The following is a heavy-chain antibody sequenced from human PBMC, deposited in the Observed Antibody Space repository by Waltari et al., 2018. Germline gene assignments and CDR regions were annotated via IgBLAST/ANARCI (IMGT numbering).Heavy chain of an antibody. D-gene: IGHD6-13*01. CDR3: ARSSPPYSSSWALDY. CDR1: GFSLSTSGMR. CDR2: IDWDDDK. Sequence: QVTLKESGPALVKPTQTLTLTCTFSGFSLSTSGMRVSWIRQPPGKALEWLARIDWDDDKFYSTSLKTRLTISKDTSKNQVVLTMTNMDPVDTATYYCARSSPPYSSSWALDYWGQGTLVTVSS. J-gene: IGHJ4*02. V-gene: IGHV2-70*04.